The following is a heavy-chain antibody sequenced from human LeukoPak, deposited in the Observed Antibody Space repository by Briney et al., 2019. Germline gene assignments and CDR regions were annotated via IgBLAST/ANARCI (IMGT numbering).Heavy chain of an antibody. D-gene: IGHD6-13*01. CDR2: IYYSGST. CDR1: GYSISSGYY. V-gene: IGHV4-61*01. J-gene: IGHJ4*02. CDR3: ARDSSGTFDY. Sequence: SETLSLTCTVSGYSISSGYYWSWIRQPPGKGLEWIGYIYYSGSTIYNPSLKSRVTISVDTSKNQFSLKLSSVTAADTAVYYCARDSSGTFDYWGQGTLVTVSS.